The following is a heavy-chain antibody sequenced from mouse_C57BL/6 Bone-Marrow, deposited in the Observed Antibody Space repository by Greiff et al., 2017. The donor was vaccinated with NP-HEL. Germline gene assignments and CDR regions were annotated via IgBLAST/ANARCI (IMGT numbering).Heavy chain of an antibody. Sequence: EVQLVESGGDLVKPGGSLKLSCAASGFTFSSYGMSWVRQTPDKRLEWVATISSGGSYTYYPDSVKGRFTISRDTAKNTLYLLMSSLKSEDTAMYYCARHYYSNYFDYWGQGTTLTVSS. D-gene: IGHD2-5*01. CDR3: ARHYYSNYFDY. CDR2: ISSGGSYT. J-gene: IGHJ2*01. V-gene: IGHV5-6*01. CDR1: GFTFSSYG.